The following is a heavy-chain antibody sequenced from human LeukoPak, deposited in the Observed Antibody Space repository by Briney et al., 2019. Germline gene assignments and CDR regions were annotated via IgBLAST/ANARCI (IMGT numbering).Heavy chain of an antibody. CDR3: AREGGSGWYSGWFDP. Sequence: GGSLRLSCAASGFTFRSYAMSWVRQAPGKGLEWVSAIRGSGGSTYYADSVKGRFTISRDNAKNSLYVQMNSLRAEDTALYYCAREGGSGWYSGWFDPWGQGAQVTVSS. CDR1: GFTFRSYA. CDR2: IRGSGGST. V-gene: IGHV3-23*01. J-gene: IGHJ5*02. D-gene: IGHD6-19*01.